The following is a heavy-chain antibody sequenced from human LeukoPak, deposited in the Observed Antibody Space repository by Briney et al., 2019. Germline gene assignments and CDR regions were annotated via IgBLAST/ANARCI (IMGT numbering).Heavy chain of an antibody. J-gene: IGHJ4*02. Sequence: GGSLRLSCAASGFTFSSYAMSWVRQAPGKGLEWVSAISGSGGSTYYADSVKGRFTISRDNAKNSLYLQMNSLRAEDTAVYYCARTQAPYSSSSAFDYWGQGTLVTVSS. CDR2: ISGSGGST. CDR1: GFTFSSYA. D-gene: IGHD6-6*01. CDR3: ARTQAPYSSSSAFDY. V-gene: IGHV3-23*01.